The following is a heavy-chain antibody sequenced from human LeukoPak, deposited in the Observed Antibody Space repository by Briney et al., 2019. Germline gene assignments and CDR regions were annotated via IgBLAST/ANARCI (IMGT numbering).Heavy chain of an antibody. CDR2: ISYSAT. V-gene: IGHV4-61*08. J-gene: IGHJ5*01. CDR3: AREGECSGGSCYSYGWIDS. CDR1: GGSVSGGDSY. Sequence: PSETLSLTCNVSGGSVSGGDSYWTWIRQPPWKGLEWIGYISYSATDYNPSLKSRVTISVDTSQNQFSLKLRSVTAADTAVYFCAREGECSGGSCYSYGWIDSWGQGTLVTVSS. D-gene: IGHD2-15*01.